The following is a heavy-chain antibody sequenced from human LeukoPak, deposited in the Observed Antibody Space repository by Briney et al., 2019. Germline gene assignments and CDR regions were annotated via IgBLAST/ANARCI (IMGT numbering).Heavy chain of an antibody. CDR2: ISYDGSNK. CDR1: GFTFSSYA. J-gene: IGHJ4*02. D-gene: IGHD3-10*01. Sequence: GRSLRLSCAASGFTFSSYAMHWVRQAPGKGLEWVAVISYDGSNKYYADSVKGRFTISRDNSKNTLFLQMNSLRIEDTAVYYCAKVFEVRGARRPKDYWGQGTLVIVSS. CDR3: AKVFEVRGARRPKDY. V-gene: IGHV3-30-3*01.